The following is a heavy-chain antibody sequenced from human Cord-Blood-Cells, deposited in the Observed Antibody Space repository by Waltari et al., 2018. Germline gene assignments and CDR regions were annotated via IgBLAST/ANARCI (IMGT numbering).Heavy chain of an antibody. CDR3: ARDSAPVDLDY. CDR2: RKQDGSEK. D-gene: IGHD5-12*01. J-gene: IGHJ4*02. Sequence: EVQLVESGGGLGQPGGSLRLSCAASGFTFSSSWMSRVRQAPGKGLEWVANRKQDGSEKYYVDSVKGRFTISRDNAKNSLYLQMNSLRAEDTAVYYCARDSAPVDLDYWGQGTLVTVSS. CDR1: GFTFSSSW. V-gene: IGHV3-7*01.